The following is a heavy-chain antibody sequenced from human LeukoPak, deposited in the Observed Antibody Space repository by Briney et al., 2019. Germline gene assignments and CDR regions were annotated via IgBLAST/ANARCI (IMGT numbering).Heavy chain of an antibody. V-gene: IGHV1-46*01. D-gene: IGHD3-9*01. Sequence: GASVKVSCKASGYTFTRYAMNWVRQAPGQGLEWMGIINPSGGSTSYAQKFQGRVTMTRDTSTSTVYMELSSLRSEDTAVYYCARDHYDILTGYGSDYWGQGTLVTVSS. CDR3: ARDHYDILTGYGSDY. CDR2: INPSGGST. J-gene: IGHJ4*02. CDR1: GYTFTRYA.